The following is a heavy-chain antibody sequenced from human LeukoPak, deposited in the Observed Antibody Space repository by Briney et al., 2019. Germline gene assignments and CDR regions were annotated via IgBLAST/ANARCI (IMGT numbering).Heavy chain of an antibody. V-gene: IGHV3-23*01. D-gene: IGHD3/OR15-3a*01. Sequence: GGSLRLSCEASEFILSSYAMSWVRQAPGKGLEWVSTTSGIGAGTYYADSVRGRFTISRDNAKNTLYLQMDSLRAEDTAVYYCAKDSRDWTYFDFWGQGTLVTVSS. CDR3: AKDSRDWTYFDF. J-gene: IGHJ4*02. CDR2: TSGIGAGT. CDR1: EFILSSYA.